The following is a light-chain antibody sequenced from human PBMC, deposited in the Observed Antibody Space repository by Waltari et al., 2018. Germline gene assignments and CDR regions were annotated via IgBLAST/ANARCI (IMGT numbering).Light chain of an antibody. CDR3: CSFGGGYPVV. CDR2: DVN. CDR1: SSDVGAYDY. J-gene: IGLJ3*02. Sequence: QSALTQPRSVSGSPGQSVTISCPGTSSDVGAYDYVSWYQQHPGKAPKFMIYDVNKRPAGVPARFSGSKSGNTASLTISGLQAEDEADYYCCSFGGGYPVVFGGGTTLTVL. V-gene: IGLV2-11*01.